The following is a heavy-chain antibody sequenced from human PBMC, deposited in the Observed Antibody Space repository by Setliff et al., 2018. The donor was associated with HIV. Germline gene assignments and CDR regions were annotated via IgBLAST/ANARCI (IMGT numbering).Heavy chain of an antibody. CDR1: GFTFSDSA. Sequence: GGSLRLSCAASGFTFSDSAMHWVRQASGKGLEWVSGISGSGGSTYYADSVKGRFTISRDNAKNSLYLQMNSLRAEDTAVYYCARETYYYDNPQYYYYYMDVWGKGTTVTVSS. J-gene: IGHJ6*03. CDR3: ARETYYYDNPQYYYYYMDV. CDR2: ISGSGGST. D-gene: IGHD3-22*01. V-gene: IGHV3-48*01.